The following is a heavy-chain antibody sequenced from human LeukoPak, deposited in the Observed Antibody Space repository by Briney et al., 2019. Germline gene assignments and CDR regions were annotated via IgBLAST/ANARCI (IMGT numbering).Heavy chain of an antibody. CDR2: IKPDGSDK. CDR1: GFTFSTYW. V-gene: IGHV3-7*01. CDR3: ARDLKGELRFLEGGMDV. D-gene: IGHD3-3*01. Sequence: GGSLRLSCAASGFTFSTYWMSWVRQAPGKGLEWVANIKPDGSDKYYVDSVKGRFTISRDNAKNSLYLQMNSLRAEDTAVYYCARDLKGELRFLEGGMDVWGQGTTVTVSS. J-gene: IGHJ6*02.